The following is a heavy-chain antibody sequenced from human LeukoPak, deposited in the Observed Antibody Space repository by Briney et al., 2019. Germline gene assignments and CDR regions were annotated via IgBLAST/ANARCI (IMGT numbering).Heavy chain of an antibody. CDR2: FDPEDGET. D-gene: IGHD3/OR15-3a*01. J-gene: IGHJ6*03. Sequence: ASVKVSCKVSGYTLTELSMHWVRQAPGKGLECMGGFDPEDGETIYAQKFQGRVTMTTDTSTSTAYMELRSLRSDDTAVYYCARRTRSYYYYYMDVWGKGTTVTVSS. V-gene: IGHV1-24*01. CDR1: GYTLTELS. CDR3: ARRTRSYYYYYMDV.